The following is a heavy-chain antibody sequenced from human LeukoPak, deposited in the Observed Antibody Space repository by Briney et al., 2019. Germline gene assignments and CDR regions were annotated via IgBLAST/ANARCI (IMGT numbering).Heavy chain of an antibody. J-gene: IGHJ4*02. V-gene: IGHV3-74*01. Sequence: GGSLRLSCAASGFTLSNYYMHWVHQPPGKGLVWVSRLINHDTTATYADSVKGRFTISRDNAKNTLYLQMNSLRADDTAVYYCARGGCSNPCCLADWGQGILVTVSS. D-gene: IGHD2-2*01. CDR3: ARGGCSNPCCLAD. CDR1: GFTLSNYY. CDR2: LINHDTTA.